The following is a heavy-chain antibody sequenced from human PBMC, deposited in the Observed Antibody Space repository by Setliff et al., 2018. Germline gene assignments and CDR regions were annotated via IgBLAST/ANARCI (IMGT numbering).Heavy chain of an antibody. J-gene: IGHJ4*02. CDR2: IDPRDDFT. CDR1: GYSFSDFY. D-gene: IGHD1-1*01. V-gene: IGHV1-69-2*01. Sequence: ASVKVSCKASGYSFSDFYMHWVRQVPGEGLEALGRIDPRDDFTVYAERFKDRLTITVDTSTDTSYMEMSSLRFEDTAVYYCAIDYGPTGTPYHWGQGTPVTVSS. CDR3: AIDYGPTGTPYH.